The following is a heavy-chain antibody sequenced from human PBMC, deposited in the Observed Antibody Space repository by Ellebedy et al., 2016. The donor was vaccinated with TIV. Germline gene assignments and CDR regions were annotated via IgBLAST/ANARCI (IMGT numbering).Heavy chain of an antibody. D-gene: IGHD2-2*01. CDR2: INAGSGDT. V-gene: IGHV1-3*01. Sequence: ASVKVSXXASGYTFTSYAMHWVRQAPGQRLEWMGWINAGSGDTKYSQKFQGRVTINRDTSATTVNMEVSSLRFEDTAVYFCARAFCSSNNCPPGGYWGQGTLVTVPS. J-gene: IGHJ4*02. CDR1: GYTFTSYA. CDR3: ARAFCSSNNCPPGGY.